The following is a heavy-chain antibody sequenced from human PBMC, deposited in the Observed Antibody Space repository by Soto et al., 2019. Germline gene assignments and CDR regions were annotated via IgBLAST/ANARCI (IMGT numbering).Heavy chain of an antibody. CDR3: ARVPVAGPDDY. V-gene: IGHV1-18*01. CDR2: ISAYNGNT. CDR1: GYTFTSYG. Sequence: QVPLVQSGAEVKKPGASVKVSCKASGYTFTSYGISWVRQAPGQGLEWMGWISAYNGNTNYAQKLQGRVTMTTDTSTSTAYMELSTLRSNDADVYYCARVPVAGPDDYWGQGTLVTVSS. J-gene: IGHJ4*02. D-gene: IGHD6-19*01.